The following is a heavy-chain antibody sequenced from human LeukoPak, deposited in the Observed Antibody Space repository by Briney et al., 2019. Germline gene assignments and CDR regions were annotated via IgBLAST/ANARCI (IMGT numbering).Heavy chain of an antibody. CDR3: TREDCSNVRCYGASDA. Sequence: PGGSLRLSCAASGFTFSNSWMTWVRQVPGKGLEYVSSISSANHMYYADSVKGRFTISRDNAKNSLFLQMNNLRGEDTAVYYCTREDCSNVRCYGASDAWGQGTLVTVSS. CDR2: ISSANHM. D-gene: IGHD2-2*01. CDR1: GFTFSNSW. V-gene: IGHV3-69-1*01. J-gene: IGHJ5*02.